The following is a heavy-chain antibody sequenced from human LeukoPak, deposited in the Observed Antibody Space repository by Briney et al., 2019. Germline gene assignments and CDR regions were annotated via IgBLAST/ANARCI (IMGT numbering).Heavy chain of an antibody. CDR3: ARDRTAAAFDY. CDR1: GFTFSSYA. J-gene: IGHJ4*02. V-gene: IGHV3-30-3*01. CDR2: ISYDGSNK. D-gene: IGHD6-13*01. Sequence: GGSLRLSCAASGFTFSSYAMHWVRQAPGKGLEWVAVISYDGSNKYYADSVKGRFTISRDNSKNTLYLQMNSLRAEDTAVYYCARDRTAAAFDYWGQGTLVTVSS.